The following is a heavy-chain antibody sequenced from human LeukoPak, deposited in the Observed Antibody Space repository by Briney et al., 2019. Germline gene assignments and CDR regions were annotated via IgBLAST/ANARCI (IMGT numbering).Heavy chain of an antibody. Sequence: GGSLRLSCAASGFTFNSYAMSWVRQAPWERLQWVSGISDSGGNTYYADSVRGRFTISRDNSKNTLYLQMNSLRAEDTAVYYCARHRSTWLIDYWGQGTLVTVSS. CDR1: GFTFNSYA. D-gene: IGHD5-12*01. CDR2: ISDSGGNT. V-gene: IGHV3-23*01. J-gene: IGHJ4*02. CDR3: ARHRSTWLIDY.